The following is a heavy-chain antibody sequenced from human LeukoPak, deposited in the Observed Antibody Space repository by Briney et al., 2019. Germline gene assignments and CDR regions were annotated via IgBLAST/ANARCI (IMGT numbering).Heavy chain of an antibody. D-gene: IGHD3-3*01. V-gene: IGHV3-21*01. CDR1: GFTFSSYS. J-gene: IGHJ4*02. CDR3: ASSQTYYDFWSGYYFQYYFDY. Sequence: GGSLRLSCAASGFTFSSYSMNWVRQAPGKGLEWVSSISSSSSYIYYADSVKGRFTISRDNAKNSLYLQMNSLRAEDTAVYYCASSQTYYDFWSGYYFQYYFDYWGQGTPVTVSS. CDR2: ISSSSSYI.